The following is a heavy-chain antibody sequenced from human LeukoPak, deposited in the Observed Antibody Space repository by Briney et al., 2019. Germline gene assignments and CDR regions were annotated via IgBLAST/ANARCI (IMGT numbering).Heavy chain of an antibody. CDR2: ISYDGSSK. CDR3: AKDKPAYCGGDCSGAFDI. CDR1: GFTFSSYA. J-gene: IGHJ3*02. Sequence: GGSLRLSCAASGFTFSSYAMSWVRQAPGKGLEWVAVISYDGSSKDYADSVKGRFTISRDNSRNTLDLQMNSLRAEDTAVYYCAKDKPAYCGGDCSGAFDIWGQGTMVTVSS. D-gene: IGHD2-21*02. V-gene: IGHV3-30*18.